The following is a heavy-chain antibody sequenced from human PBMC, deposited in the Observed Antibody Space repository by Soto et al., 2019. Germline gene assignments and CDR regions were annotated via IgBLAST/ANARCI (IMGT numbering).Heavy chain of an antibody. J-gene: IGHJ4*02. D-gene: IGHD3-16*01. CDR2: SRNKGNSYTT. Sequence: EVQLLESGGGLVQPGGSLRLSCGASGFIISSYAMNWVRQAPGKGLEWVGRSRNKGNSYTTEYAPSVKGRFTISRDDSKNSLYLQMNSLSTEDTAVYFCTRWLSGWGDWGQGTPVTVSS. CDR3: TRWLSGWGD. V-gene: IGHV3-72*01. CDR1: GFIISSYA.